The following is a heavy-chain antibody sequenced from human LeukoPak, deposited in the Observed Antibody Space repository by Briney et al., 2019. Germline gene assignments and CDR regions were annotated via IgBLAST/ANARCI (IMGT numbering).Heavy chain of an antibody. D-gene: IGHD3-22*01. CDR1: GFTFSSYV. Sequence: PGGSLRLSCAASGFTFSSYVMHWFRQAPGKGLEWVAFIRYDGSNKHYADSVKGRFTISRDNSKNTLYLQMNSLRAEDTAVYYCAKDLVSRLNYGDSVFDWGQGTLVTVSS. V-gene: IGHV3-30*02. CDR3: AKDLVSRLNYGDSVFD. J-gene: IGHJ4*02. CDR2: IRYDGSNK.